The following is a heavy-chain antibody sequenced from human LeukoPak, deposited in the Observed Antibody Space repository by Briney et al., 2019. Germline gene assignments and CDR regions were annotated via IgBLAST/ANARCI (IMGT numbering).Heavy chain of an antibody. D-gene: IGHD6-13*01. CDR1: GGSISSYY. V-gene: IGHV4-59*01. J-gene: IGHJ4*02. Sequence: PSETLSLTCTVSGGSISSYYWSWIRQPPGKGLEWIGYIYYSGSTNYNPSLKSRVTISVDTSKNQFSLKLSSVTAADTAVYYCAREGDSSSWYVGYYWGQGTLVTVSS. CDR2: IYYSGST. CDR3: AREGDSSSWYVGYY.